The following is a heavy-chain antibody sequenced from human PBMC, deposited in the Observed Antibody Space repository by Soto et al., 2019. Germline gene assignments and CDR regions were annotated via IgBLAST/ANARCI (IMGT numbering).Heavy chain of an antibody. CDR3: ARARSIAVALDY. Sequence: VKVSCKASGYTFTSYGISWVRQAPGQGLEWMGWISAYNGNTNYAQKLQGRVTMTTDTSTCTAYMELRSLRSDDTAVYYCARARSIAVALDYWGQGTLVTVSS. CDR1: GYTFTSYG. J-gene: IGHJ4*02. V-gene: IGHV1-18*01. D-gene: IGHD6-19*01. CDR2: ISAYNGNT.